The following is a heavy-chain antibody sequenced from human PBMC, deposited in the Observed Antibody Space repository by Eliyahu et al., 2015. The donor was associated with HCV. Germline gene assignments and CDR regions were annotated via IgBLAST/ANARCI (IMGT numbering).Heavy chain of an antibody. CDR2: ISYSGST. CDR1: GGSISSSRYY. CDR3: ARHVVPAAQHWFFDL. J-gene: IGHJ2*01. Sequence: QLQLQESGPGLVKPSETLSLTCTVSGGSISSSRYYWGWVRQPPGKGLEWIGSISYSGSTFYNPSLRSPVTISVDTSRNRFSLRLSSVTAPDTAVYFCARHVVPAAQHWFFDLWGRGTLVTVSS. V-gene: IGHV4-39*01. D-gene: IGHD2-2*01.